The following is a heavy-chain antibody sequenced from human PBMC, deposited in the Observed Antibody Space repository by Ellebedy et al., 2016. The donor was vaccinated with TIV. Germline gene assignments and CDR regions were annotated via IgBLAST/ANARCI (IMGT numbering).Heavy chain of an antibody. CDR3: ARGRVVVVPTAIDY. CDR1: GGSFSGYY. D-gene: IGHD2-2*01. V-gene: IGHV4-59*12. Sequence: SETLSLXXAVYGGSFSGYYWSWIRQPPGKGLEWIGYIYYSGSTNYNPSLKSRVTISVDTSKNQFSLKLSSVTAADTAVYYCARGRVVVVPTAIDYWGQGTLVTVSS. CDR2: IYYSGST. J-gene: IGHJ4*02.